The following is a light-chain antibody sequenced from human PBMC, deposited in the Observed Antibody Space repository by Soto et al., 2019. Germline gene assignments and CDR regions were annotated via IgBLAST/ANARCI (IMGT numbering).Light chain of an antibody. CDR1: QSLVYSDGNTY. J-gene: IGKJ1*01. CDR3: MQATQSSWT. CDR2: KVS. V-gene: IGKV2-30*01. Sequence: DVVMTQSPLSLPVTLGQPASISCRSSQSLVYSDGNTYLNWFQQRPGQSPRRLIYKVSDRFSWVPNRFSGSGAGTDFTLTISRVSAEDVGVYYCMQATQSSWTFGPGTTVEI.